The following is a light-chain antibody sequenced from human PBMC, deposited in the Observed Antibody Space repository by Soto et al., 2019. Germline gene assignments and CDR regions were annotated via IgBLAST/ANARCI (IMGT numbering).Light chain of an antibody. J-gene: IGKJ5*01. CDR2: WAS. CDR3: QQYYSTPYT. Sequence: QSPDSLAVSLGERATINCKSSQSVLYSSNNKNYLAWYQQKPGQPPKLLIYWASTRESGVPDRFSGSGSGTDFTLTISSLQAEDVAVYYCQQYYSTPYTFGQGTRLEIK. CDR1: QSVLYSSNNKNY. V-gene: IGKV4-1*01.